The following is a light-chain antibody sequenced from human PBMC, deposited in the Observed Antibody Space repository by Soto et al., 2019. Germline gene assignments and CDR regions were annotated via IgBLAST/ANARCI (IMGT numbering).Light chain of an antibody. J-gene: IGKJ3*01. V-gene: IGKV3-15*01. CDR3: QQYNKWPPS. CDR1: QSISTN. CDR2: DAS. Sequence: EIILTQSPATLSVSTGEIATLSCRASQSISTNLAWYQQTPGQAPRLLIFDASTRATGIPARFSGSESGTEFTLTISSLQSEDFAVYYCQQYNKWPPSFGPGTKVDIK.